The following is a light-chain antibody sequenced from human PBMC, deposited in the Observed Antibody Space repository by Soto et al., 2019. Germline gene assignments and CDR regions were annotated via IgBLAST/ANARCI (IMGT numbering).Light chain of an antibody. CDR2: GAS. CDR1: QGIGNF. Sequence: DIQMTQSPSSLSASVGDTVTITCRASQGIGNFLAWFQQKPGKAPKSLISGASSLQSGVPSKFGGSGSDTDFTLTISSLQPEDSASYFCQQYHSYPVTFGGGTKVEIK. V-gene: IGKV1-16*02. CDR3: QQYHSYPVT. J-gene: IGKJ4*01.